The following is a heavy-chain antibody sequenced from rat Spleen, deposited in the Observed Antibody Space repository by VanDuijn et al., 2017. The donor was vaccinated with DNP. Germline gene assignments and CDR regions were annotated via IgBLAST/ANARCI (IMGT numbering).Heavy chain of an antibody. Sequence: EVQLVESGGGLVQPGRSLKLSCAASGFTFSAYYMAWVRQAPAKGLEWVAYIGSPAYAPYYTDSVKGRFAISRDNAKSSLYLQMNSLRSEDMATYYCVRCNSGDFDSWVQGVMVTVSS. V-gene: IGHV5-22*01. D-gene: IGHD4-4*01. CDR2: IGSPAYAP. CDR1: GFTFSAYY. CDR3: VRCNSGDFDS. J-gene: IGHJ2*01.